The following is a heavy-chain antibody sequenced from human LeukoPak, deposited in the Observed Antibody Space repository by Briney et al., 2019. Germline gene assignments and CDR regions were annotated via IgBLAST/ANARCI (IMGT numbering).Heavy chain of an antibody. Sequence: GESLKISCKGSGYIFTNYWIGWVRQMPGKGLEWMGIIYPRDCNIRYSPSFQGQVIVSADKSISTAYLQWSSLEASDTAMYYCARRQYSGYDFDYWGQGTLVTVSS. D-gene: IGHD5-12*01. CDR3: ARRQYSGYDFDY. CDR1: GYIFTNYW. J-gene: IGHJ4*02. V-gene: IGHV5-51*01. CDR2: IYPRDCNI.